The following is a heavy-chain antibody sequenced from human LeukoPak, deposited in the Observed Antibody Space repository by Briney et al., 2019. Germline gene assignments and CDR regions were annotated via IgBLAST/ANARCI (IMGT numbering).Heavy chain of an antibody. Sequence: PGRSLRLSCAASGFTFSNYGMHWVRQAPGKGLEWVAVISYEGSNKSYADSVKGRFTICRDNTKNTLYVQMNSLRGDDTAVYYCARGLRNTDTFDIWGQGTMVTVSS. V-gene: IGHV3-30*03. J-gene: IGHJ3*02. CDR2: ISYEGSNK. CDR1: GFTFSNYG. CDR3: ARGLRNTDTFDI.